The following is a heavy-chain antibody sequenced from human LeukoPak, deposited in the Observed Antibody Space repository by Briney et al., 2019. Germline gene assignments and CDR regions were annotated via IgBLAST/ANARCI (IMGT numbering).Heavy chain of an antibody. D-gene: IGHD6-19*01. J-gene: IGHJ4*02. Sequence: SETLSLTCAVSGYSISSGYYWGWIRQPPGKGLEWIGSIYHSGSTYYNPSLKSRVTISVDTSKNQFSLKLSSVTAADTAVYYCARVLQDGYSSGWTFDYWGQGTLVTVSS. V-gene: IGHV4-38-2*01. CDR2: IYHSGST. CDR3: ARVLQDGYSSGWTFDY. CDR1: GYSISSGYY.